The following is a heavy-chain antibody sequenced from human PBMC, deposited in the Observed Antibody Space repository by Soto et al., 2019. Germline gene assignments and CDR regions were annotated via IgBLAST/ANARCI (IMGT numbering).Heavy chain of an antibody. D-gene: IGHD2-2*01. CDR1: GYTLTELS. CDR2: FDPEDGET. J-gene: IGHJ4*02. Sequence: ASVKVSCKVSGYTLTELSMHWVRQAPGKGLEWMGGFDPEDGETIYAQKFQGRVTMTEDTSTDTAYMELSSLRSEDTAVYYCATCISTSCYDHYFDYWGQGTLVTVSS. CDR3: ATCISTSCYDHYFDY. V-gene: IGHV1-24*01.